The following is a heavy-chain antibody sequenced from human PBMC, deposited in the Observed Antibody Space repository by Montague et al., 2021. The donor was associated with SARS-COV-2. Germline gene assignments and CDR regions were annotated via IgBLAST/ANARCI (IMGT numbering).Heavy chain of an antibody. CDR3: ARGCDY. Sequence: SETLSLTCTVSGDSISSYYWSWIRQPPGKRLVWFGYIISCGGTNYNPSPKSRVPTSLDTSKNQFSLKQSTVTAADNAGYYCARGCDYWGQGTLVTVSS. CDR1: GDSISSYY. J-gene: IGHJ4*02. V-gene: IGHV4-59*01. CDR2: IISCGGT.